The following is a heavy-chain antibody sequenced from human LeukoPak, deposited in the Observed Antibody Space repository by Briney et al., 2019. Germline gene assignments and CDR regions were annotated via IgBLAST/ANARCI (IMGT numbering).Heavy chain of an antibody. Sequence: ASVKVSCKASGYTFTSYGLSWVRQAPGQGLEWMGWLSVYNDNTAYAQTLQGRVTMTTDTSTSTAYMELRSLRSDDTAVYYCARVRSIAARPAYFDYWGKGTLVTVSS. CDR1: GYTFTSYG. CDR2: LSVYNDNT. D-gene: IGHD6-6*01. CDR3: ARVRSIAARPAYFDY. V-gene: IGHV1-18*01. J-gene: IGHJ4*02.